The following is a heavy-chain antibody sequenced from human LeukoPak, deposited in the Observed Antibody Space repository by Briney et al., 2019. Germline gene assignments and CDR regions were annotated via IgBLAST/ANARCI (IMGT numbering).Heavy chain of an antibody. D-gene: IGHD3-22*01. CDR3: XXXXXXXXXVVVDFDY. CDR2: INPNSGGT. J-gene: IGHJ4*02. CDR1: XXXXXXXY. Sequence: SXXXXXXXYXHWVRQAPGXGLXXXGWINPNSGGTXXAQKFQGRVTMTRDXXISTAYMELSRLRYDDTAGYYCXXXXXXXXXVVVDFDYWGQGTLVTVSS. V-gene: IGHV1-2*02.